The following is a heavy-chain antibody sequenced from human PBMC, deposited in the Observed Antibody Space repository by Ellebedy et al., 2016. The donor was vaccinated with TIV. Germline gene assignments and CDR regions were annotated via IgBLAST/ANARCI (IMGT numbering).Heavy chain of an antibody. J-gene: IGHJ4*02. CDR1: GFTFRGYA. CDR3: AKGQSEQQVVDY. Sequence: GESLKISXAASGFTFRGYAMSWVRQAPGKGLEWVSVISGSDGSTYYADSVKGRFTISRDNSKNTLYLQMNSLRAEDTAVYYCAKGQSEQQVVDYWGQGTLVTVSA. V-gene: IGHV3-23*01. D-gene: IGHD6-13*01. CDR2: ISGSDGST.